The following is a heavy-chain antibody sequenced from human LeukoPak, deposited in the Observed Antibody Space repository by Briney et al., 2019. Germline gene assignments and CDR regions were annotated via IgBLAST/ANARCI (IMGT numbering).Heavy chain of an antibody. CDR1: GGSFSGYY. D-gene: IGHD3-22*01. J-gene: IGHJ4*02. CDR2: IYYSGST. Sequence: SETLSLTCAVYGGSFSGYYWSWIRQPPGKGLEWIGYIYYSGSTNYNPSLKSRVTISVDTSKNQFSLKLSSVTAADTAVYYCARHGDYDSSGYYYDYWGQGTLVTVSS. CDR3: ARHGDYDSSGYYYDY. V-gene: IGHV4-59*01.